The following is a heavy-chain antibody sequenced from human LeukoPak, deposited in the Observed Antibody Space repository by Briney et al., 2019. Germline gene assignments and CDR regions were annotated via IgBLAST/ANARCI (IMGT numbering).Heavy chain of an antibody. Sequence: GGALRLSCAASGFTFSSYAMSWVRQAPGKGLEWVSGISDGGGSTYYTDSVKGRFTISRDNSKNTLYLQMNSLRAEDTAVYYCAKDLYYWEVWGQGTLVTVSS. CDR2: ISDGGGST. CDR3: AKDLYYWEV. D-gene: IGHD3-10*01. V-gene: IGHV3-23*01. CDR1: GFTFSSYA. J-gene: IGHJ4*02.